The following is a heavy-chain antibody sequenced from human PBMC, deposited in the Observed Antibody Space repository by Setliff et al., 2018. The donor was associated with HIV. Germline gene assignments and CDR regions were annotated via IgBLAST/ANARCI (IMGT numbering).Heavy chain of an antibody. CDR3: ARRRPPPSGMYSSYYMDV. Sequence: SETLSLTCTVSGGSIDSTSYYWGWIRQPPGKGLEWIGSLYYSGTTYYNPSLKSRVIISGDTSKNQFSLKVRSVTAADTAIYYCARRRPPPSGMYSSYYMDVWGKGTAVTVSS. D-gene: IGHD1-26*01. V-gene: IGHV4-39*01. CDR2: LYYSGTT. J-gene: IGHJ6*03. CDR1: GGSIDSTSYY.